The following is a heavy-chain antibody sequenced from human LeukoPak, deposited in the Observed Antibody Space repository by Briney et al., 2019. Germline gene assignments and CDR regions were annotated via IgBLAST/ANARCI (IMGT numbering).Heavy chain of an antibody. CDR3: AKQVVNWGGLDY. V-gene: IGHV3-23*01. CDR1: GFTFSSYA. D-gene: IGHD7-27*01. CDR2: ISGSGGST. J-gene: IGHJ4*02. Sequence: PGGSLRLSCAASGFTFSSYAMSGVRQAPGKGLEWVSAISGSGGSTYYADSVKGRFTISRDNSKNTLYLQMNSLRAEDTAVYYCAKQVVNWGGLDYWGQGALVTVSS.